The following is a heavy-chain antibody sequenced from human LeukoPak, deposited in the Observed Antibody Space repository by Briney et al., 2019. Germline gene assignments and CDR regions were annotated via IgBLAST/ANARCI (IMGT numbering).Heavy chain of an antibody. CDR1: GGSISSYY. J-gene: IGHJ6*03. D-gene: IGHD6-13*01. Sequence: SETLSLTCTVSGGSISSYYWSWIRQPPGKGLEWIGYIYYSGSTNYNPSLKSRVTISVDTSKNQFSLKLSSVTAADTAVYYCARVGLTGSSWSNYYYYMDVWGKGTTVTVSS. V-gene: IGHV4-59*01. CDR3: ARVGLTGSSWSNYYYYMDV. CDR2: IYYSGST.